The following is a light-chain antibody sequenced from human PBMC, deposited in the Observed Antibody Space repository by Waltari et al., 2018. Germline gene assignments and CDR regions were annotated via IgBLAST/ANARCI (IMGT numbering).Light chain of an antibody. V-gene: IGKV3-15*01. Sequence: EIVMTQSPATLSVSPGERATLSCRASQGISSYLALYQQKPGQAPRLLIFGASTRATGVPARFSGSGSGTEFTLTISSLQSEDFGVYYCQQSKVWPAFGQGTKVEIK. CDR2: GAS. CDR3: QQSKVWPA. CDR1: QGISSY. J-gene: IGKJ1*01.